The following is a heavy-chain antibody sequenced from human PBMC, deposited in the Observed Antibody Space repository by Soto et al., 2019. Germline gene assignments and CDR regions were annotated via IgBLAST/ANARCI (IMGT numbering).Heavy chain of an antibody. J-gene: IGHJ3*02. CDR2: IYYSGST. CDR3: ARRDVAAEGAFDI. D-gene: IGHD6-13*01. CDR1: GGSISSYY. V-gene: IGHV4-59*08. Sequence: SETLSLTCTVSGGSISSYYWSWIRQPPGKGLEWIGYIYYSGSTNYNPSLKSRVTISVDTSKNQFSRKLSSVTAADTAVYYCARRDVAAEGAFDIWGQGTMVTVSS.